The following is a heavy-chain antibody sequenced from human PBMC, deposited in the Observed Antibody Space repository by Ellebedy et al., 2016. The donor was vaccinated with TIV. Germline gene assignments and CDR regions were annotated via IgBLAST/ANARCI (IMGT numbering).Heavy chain of an antibody. V-gene: IGHV4-59*10. Sequence: SETLSLXXAVYGGSFSGYYWSWIRQPAGKGLEWIGRIYTSGSTNYNPSLKSRVTMSVDRSKNQFSLKLSSVTAADTAVYYCARGDNWFDPWGQGTLVTVSS. CDR1: GGSFSGYY. CDR3: ARGDNWFDP. J-gene: IGHJ5*02. CDR2: IYTSGST. D-gene: IGHD3-10*01.